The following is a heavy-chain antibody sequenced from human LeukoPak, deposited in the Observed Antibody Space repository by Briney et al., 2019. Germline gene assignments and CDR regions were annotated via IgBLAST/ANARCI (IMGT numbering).Heavy chain of an antibody. D-gene: IGHD6-13*01. Sequence: ASVKVSCKASGYTFSNYDINWVRQATGQGLEWMGWMNPNSGNTGYPQKFQGRVTMTRDTSISTAYMELSSLRSEDTAVYYCARAASSWSLIDYWGQGTLVTVSS. V-gene: IGHV1-8*01. J-gene: IGHJ4*02. CDR1: GYTFSNYD. CDR2: MNPNSGNT. CDR3: ARAASSWSLIDY.